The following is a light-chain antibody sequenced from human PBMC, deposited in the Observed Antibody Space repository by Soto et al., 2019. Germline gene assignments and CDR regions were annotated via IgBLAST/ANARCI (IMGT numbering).Light chain of an antibody. CDR1: QSVSNNY. J-gene: IGKJ5*01. Sequence: NVLKHSAGTVPLSIREGPTVYCTVSQSVSNNYLAWYQQKPGQAPRLLIYGASNRATGIPDRFSGSGSGTDFTLTISRLEPGDFAVYYCQQYNNWPPQITFGQGTLLEV. CDR2: GAS. V-gene: IGKV3-20*01. CDR3: QQYNNWPPQIT.